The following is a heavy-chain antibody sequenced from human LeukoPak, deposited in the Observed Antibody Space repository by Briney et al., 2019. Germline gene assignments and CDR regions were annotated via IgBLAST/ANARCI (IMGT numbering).Heavy chain of an antibody. CDR1: GGSFSGHY. D-gene: IGHD1-26*01. Sequence: SETLSLTCAVYGGSFSGHYWSWIRQSPGKGLEWIGETKHSGSTYYNPSLKSRVTISVDTSKNQFSLKLSSVTAADTAVYYCARLQDEWELLLGYYFDYWGQGTLVTVSS. CDR2: TKHSGST. V-gene: IGHV4-34*01. CDR3: ARLQDEWELLLGYYFDY. J-gene: IGHJ4*02.